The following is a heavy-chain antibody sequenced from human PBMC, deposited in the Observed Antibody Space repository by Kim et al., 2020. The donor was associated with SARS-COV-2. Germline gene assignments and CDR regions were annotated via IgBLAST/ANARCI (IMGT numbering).Heavy chain of an antibody. V-gene: IGHV3-30*01. Sequence: RYYPQTVKGRLTISRDNSKNTLYLKMNSMRAEDTAVYYCARGRKFGELNYWGQGTLVTVSS. CDR2: R. D-gene: IGHD3-10*01. CDR3: ARGRKFGELNY. J-gene: IGHJ4*02.